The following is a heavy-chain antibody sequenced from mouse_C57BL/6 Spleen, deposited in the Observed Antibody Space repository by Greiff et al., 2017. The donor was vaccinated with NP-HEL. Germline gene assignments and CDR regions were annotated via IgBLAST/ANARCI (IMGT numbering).Heavy chain of an antibody. V-gene: IGHV1-64*01. CDR1: GYTFTSYW. J-gene: IGHJ1*03. CDR3: EVSEKERDWYYDV. Sequence: QVQLQQPGAELVKPGASVKLSCKASGYTFTSYWMHWVKQRPGQGLEWIGMIHPNSGSTKYNEKFKSKATLTVDKSSSTAYMQLSSLTSEDSAFEYGEVSEKERDWYYDVWGTGTTVTVSS. CDR2: IHPNSGST.